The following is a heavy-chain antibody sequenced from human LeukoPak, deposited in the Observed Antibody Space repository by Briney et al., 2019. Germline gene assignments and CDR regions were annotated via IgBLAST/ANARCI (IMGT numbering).Heavy chain of an antibody. V-gene: IGHV4-34*01. J-gene: IGHJ6*03. CDR1: GGSFSGYY. CDR2: INHSGST. D-gene: IGHD3-16*01. CDR3: ARLHYANYMDV. Sequence: PSETLSLTCAVYGGSFSGYYWSWIRQPPGKGLEWIGEINHSGSTNYNPSLKSRVTISVDTSKNQFSLKLSSVTAADTAVYYCARLHYANYMDVWGKGTTVTVSS.